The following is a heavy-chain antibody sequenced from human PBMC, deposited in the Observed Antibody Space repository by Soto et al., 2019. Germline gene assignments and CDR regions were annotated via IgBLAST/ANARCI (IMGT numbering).Heavy chain of an antibody. J-gene: IGHJ6*02. CDR3: ASEYSEGMDV. CDR1: GYTFTSYY. D-gene: IGHD2-15*01. V-gene: IGHV1-46*01. CDR2: INPSGGST. Sequence: QVQLVQSGAEVKKPGASVKVSCKASGYTFTSYYMHWVRQAPGQGLEWMGIINPSGGSTSYAQKFQGRVTMTRDTSTSTVYMELISLRAEDTAVYDCASEYSEGMDVWGQGTTVTVSS.